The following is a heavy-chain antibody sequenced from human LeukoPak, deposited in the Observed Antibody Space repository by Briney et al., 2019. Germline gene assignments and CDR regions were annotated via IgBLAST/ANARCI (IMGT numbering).Heavy chain of an antibody. Sequence: PGGSLRLSCAASGFTVSSNYMSWVRQAPGKGLEWVSVIYSGGSTYYADSVKGRFTISRHNSKNTLYLQMNSLKAEDTAVYYCASGSGWYNYYGMDVWGQGTTVTVSS. J-gene: IGHJ6*02. V-gene: IGHV3-53*04. CDR2: IYSGGST. CDR1: GFTVSSNY. D-gene: IGHD6-19*01. CDR3: ASGSGWYNYYGMDV.